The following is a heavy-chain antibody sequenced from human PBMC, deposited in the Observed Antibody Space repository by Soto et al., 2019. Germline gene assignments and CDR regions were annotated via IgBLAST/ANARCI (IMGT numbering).Heavy chain of an antibody. Sequence: QMQLVQSGPEVKKPGTSVKVSCKASGLTFTNSAVQWVRQARGQRLEWIGWSVVGSGNTDYAQRFRERVTITRDMSTSTVYMELSSLRSEDTAVYYCVADYGAGSGRGDYWGQGTLVTVSS. CDR3: VADYGAGSGRGDY. D-gene: IGHD3-10*01. CDR2: SVVGSGNT. CDR1: GLTFTNSA. V-gene: IGHV1-58*01. J-gene: IGHJ4*02.